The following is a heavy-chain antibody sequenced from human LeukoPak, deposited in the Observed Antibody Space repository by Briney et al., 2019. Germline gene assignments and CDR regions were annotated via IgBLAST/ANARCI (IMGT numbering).Heavy chain of an antibody. Sequence: GESLKISCKGSGYSFTSYWIGWVRQMPGKGLEWMGIIYPGDSDTRYSPSFQGQVTISADKSISTAYLQWSSLKASDTAMYYCARQGQKGYSYGPDKYPGWFDPWGQGTLVTVSS. D-gene: IGHD5-18*01. J-gene: IGHJ5*02. V-gene: IGHV5-51*01. CDR3: ARQGQKGYSYGPDKYPGWFDP. CDR2: IYPGDSDT. CDR1: GYSFTSYW.